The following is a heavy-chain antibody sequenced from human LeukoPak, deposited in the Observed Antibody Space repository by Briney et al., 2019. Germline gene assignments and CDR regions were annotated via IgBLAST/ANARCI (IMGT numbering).Heavy chain of an antibody. Sequence: GGSLRLSCAASGFTFDDYAMHWVRQAPGKGLEWVSGISWNSGSIGYADSVKGRFTNSRDNAKNSLYLQMNSLRAEDTALYYCAKDRYCSSTSCYEFDYWGQGTLVTVSS. CDR1: GFTFDDYA. V-gene: IGHV3-9*01. CDR3: AKDRYCSSTSCYEFDY. J-gene: IGHJ4*02. CDR2: ISWNSGSI. D-gene: IGHD2-2*01.